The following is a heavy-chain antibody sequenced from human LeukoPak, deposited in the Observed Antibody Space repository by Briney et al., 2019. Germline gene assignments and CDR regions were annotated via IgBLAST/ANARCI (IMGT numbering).Heavy chain of an antibody. J-gene: IGHJ5*02. CDR3: AREAYDFWSGNWFDP. Sequence: ASAKVSCKASGYTFTSYGISWVRQAPGQGLEWMGWISAYNGNTNYAQKLQGRVTMTTDTSTSTAYMELRSLRSDDTAVYYCAREAYDFWSGNWFDPWGQGTLVTVSS. D-gene: IGHD3-3*01. CDR2: ISAYNGNT. CDR1: GYTFTSYG. V-gene: IGHV1-18*01.